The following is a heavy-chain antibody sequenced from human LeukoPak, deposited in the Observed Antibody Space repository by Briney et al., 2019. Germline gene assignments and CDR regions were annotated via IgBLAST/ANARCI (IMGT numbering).Heavy chain of an antibody. CDR3: SRQTRRDGYNYDY. Sequence: GGSLRLSCAASGFTFSSYWMSWVRQAPGKGLEWVANIKQDGSEKYYVDSVKGRFTISGDNAKNSLYLQMNSLRAEDTAVYYCSRQTRRDGYNYDYWGQGTLVTVSS. CDR1: GFTFSSYW. D-gene: IGHD5-24*01. CDR2: IKQDGSEK. V-gene: IGHV3-7*01. J-gene: IGHJ4*02.